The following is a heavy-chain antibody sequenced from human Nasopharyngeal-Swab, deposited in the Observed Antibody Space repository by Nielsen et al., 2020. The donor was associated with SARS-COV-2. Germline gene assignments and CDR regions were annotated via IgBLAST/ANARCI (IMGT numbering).Heavy chain of an antibody. CDR1: GFTFDDYA. D-gene: IGHD3-10*01. J-gene: IGHJ3*02. Sequence: SLKISCAASGFTFDDYAMHWVRQALGKGLEWVSGISWNSGSIGYADSVKGRFTISRDNAKNSLYLQMNSLRAEDTALYYCAKDTAYYPVVAFDIWGQGTMVTVSS. V-gene: IGHV3-9*01. CDR3: AKDTAYYPVVAFDI. CDR2: ISWNSGSI.